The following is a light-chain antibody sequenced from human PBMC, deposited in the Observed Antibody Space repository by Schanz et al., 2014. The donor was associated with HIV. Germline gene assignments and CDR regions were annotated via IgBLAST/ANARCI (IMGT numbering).Light chain of an antibody. Sequence: QSALAQPASVSGSPGQSITISCTGTSNDVGTTDRVSWYQQHPDKAPKLMIYEVSERPPGVSSRFSGSKSANTAFLTISGLQFEDEADYYCFSSVGSDNLYVFGTGTKLTVL. CDR2: EVS. J-gene: IGLJ1*01. CDR3: FSSVGSDNLYV. V-gene: IGLV2-23*02. CDR1: SNDVGTTDR.